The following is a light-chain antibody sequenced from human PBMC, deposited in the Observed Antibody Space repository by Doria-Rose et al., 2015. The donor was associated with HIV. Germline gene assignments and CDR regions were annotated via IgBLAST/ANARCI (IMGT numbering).Light chain of an antibody. Sequence: DRVTITCRASQTVSTYLNWFQQEPGKAPKLLIYAASRLQSGVPSRFSGSGSGTDFTLTISGLQPGDFATYYGQQTYSSPKWTGGQGTK. V-gene: IGKV1-39*01. CDR2: AAS. CDR1: QTVSTY. CDR3: QQTYSSPKWT. J-gene: IGKJ1*01.